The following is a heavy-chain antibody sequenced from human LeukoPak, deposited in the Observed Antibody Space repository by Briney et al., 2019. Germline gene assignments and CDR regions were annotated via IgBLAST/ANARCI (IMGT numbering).Heavy chain of an antibody. J-gene: IGHJ4*02. V-gene: IGHV1-46*01. CDR3: ARGMTTVTAETALGF. CDR2: INPSGGRT. Sequence: ASVKVSCKASGYTFTTYYMNWVRQAPGQGLEWMGVINPSGGRTTYAQKFQGRVTMSRDTSTSTVYMELSSLRSEDTAVYYCARGMTTVTAETALGFWGQGTLVSVPS. CDR1: GYTFTTYY. D-gene: IGHD4-17*01.